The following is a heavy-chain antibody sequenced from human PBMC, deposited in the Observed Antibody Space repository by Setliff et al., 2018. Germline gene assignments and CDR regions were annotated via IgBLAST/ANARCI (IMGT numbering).Heavy chain of an antibody. D-gene: IGHD2-15*01. Sequence: ASVKVSCKASGHIFKSYGISWVRQAPGQGLEWMGWISSYNDVTNYAQSFQGRVTMNTDTSKSAAYMDLRGLRSDDTAVYYCAISTLSICSGGSCPNAFDVWGQGTMVTV. CDR1: GHIFKSYG. V-gene: IGHV1-18*01. CDR3: AISTLSICSGGSCPNAFDV. CDR2: ISSYNDVT. J-gene: IGHJ3*01.